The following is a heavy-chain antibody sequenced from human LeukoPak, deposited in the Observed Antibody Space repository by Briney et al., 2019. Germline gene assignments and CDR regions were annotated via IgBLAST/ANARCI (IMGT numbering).Heavy chain of an antibody. D-gene: IGHD3-22*01. V-gene: IGHV6-1*01. J-gene: IGHJ6*02. CDR3: ARDRYYYDSSGYYGMDV. CDR1: GDSVSSNSAA. Sequence: SQTLSLTCAISGDSVSSNSAAWNWIRQSPSSGLEWLGRTYYRSKWYNDYAVSVKSRITINPDTSKNQFSLQLNSVTPEDTAVYYCARDRYYYDSSGYYGMDVWGQGTTVTVSS. CDR2: TYYRSKWYN.